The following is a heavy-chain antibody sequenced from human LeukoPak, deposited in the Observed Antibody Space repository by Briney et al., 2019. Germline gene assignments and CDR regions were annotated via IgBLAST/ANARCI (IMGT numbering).Heavy chain of an antibody. D-gene: IGHD2-21*02. CDR1: GFTFSSSA. J-gene: IGHJ4*02. CDR3: AKDRLLNCRGDCYIFDY. CDR2: ISGSDGST. Sequence: GGSLRLSCAASGFTFSSSAMSWVRLAPGKGLEWVSGISGSDGSTYYADSVKGRFTISRDNSKNTLYLQVNGLRTEDTAVYYCAKDRLLNCRGDCYIFDYWGQGTVVTVSS. V-gene: IGHV3-23*01.